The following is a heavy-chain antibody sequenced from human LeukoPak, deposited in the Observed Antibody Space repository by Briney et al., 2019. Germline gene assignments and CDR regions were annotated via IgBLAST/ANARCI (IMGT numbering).Heavy chain of an antibody. J-gene: IGHJ6*04. V-gene: IGHV3-48*04. Sequence: TGGSLRLSCAASGFTFSSYGMNWVRQAPGKGLECVSYISSSSTTIYYADSVKGRFTISRDNAKNSLYLQMNSLRAEDTAVYYCAELGITMIGGVWGKGTTVTISS. CDR2: ISSSSTTI. CDR1: GFTFSSYG. D-gene: IGHD3-10*02. CDR3: AELGITMIGGV.